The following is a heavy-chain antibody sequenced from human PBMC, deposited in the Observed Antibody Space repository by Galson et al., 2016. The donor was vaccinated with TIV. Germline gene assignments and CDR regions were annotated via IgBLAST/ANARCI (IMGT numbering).Heavy chain of an antibody. CDR2: ISSTSNYI. CDR3: ARTGNYYHYAMDV. Sequence: SLRLSCAASGFTFSNYNMNWVRQAPGKGLEWVSSISSTSNYIYYGAPVKGRFPISRDNAENSLHLHMNSLRAEDTAIYFCARTGNYYHYAMDVWGQGTTVTVSS. J-gene: IGHJ6*02. D-gene: IGHD7-27*01. CDR1: GFTFSNYN. V-gene: IGHV3-21*01.